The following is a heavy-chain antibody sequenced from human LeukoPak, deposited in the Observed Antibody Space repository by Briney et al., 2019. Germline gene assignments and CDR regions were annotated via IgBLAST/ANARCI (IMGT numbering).Heavy chain of an antibody. CDR1: GFTFSSYA. Sequence: PGGSLRLSCAASGFTFSSYAMSWVRQAPGKGLEWVSGISGSGGSTYYADSVKGRFTIPRDNSKNTLYLQMNSLRAEDTAVYYCAKDLWPYDSSGYYYQPDAFDIWGQGTLVTVSS. J-gene: IGHJ1*01. V-gene: IGHV3-23*01. D-gene: IGHD3-22*01. CDR3: AKDLWPYDSSGYYYQPDAFDI. CDR2: ISGSGGST.